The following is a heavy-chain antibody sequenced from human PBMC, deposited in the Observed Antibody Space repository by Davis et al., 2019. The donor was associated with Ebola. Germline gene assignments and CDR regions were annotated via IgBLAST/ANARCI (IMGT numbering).Heavy chain of an antibody. V-gene: IGHV3-48*02. J-gene: IGHJ4*02. CDR2: ISSSSSTI. Sequence: GGSLRPSCAAPGFTFSSYSMNWVRQAPGKGLEWVSYISSSSSTIYYADSVKGRFTISRDNAKNSLYLQMNSLRDEDTAVYYCASLVRAGVDYWGQGTLVTVSS. CDR1: GFTFSSYS. D-gene: IGHD1-26*01. CDR3: ASLVRAGVDY.